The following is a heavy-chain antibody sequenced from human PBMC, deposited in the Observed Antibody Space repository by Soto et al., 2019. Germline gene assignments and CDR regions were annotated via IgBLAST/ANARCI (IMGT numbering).Heavy chain of an antibody. J-gene: IGHJ3*02. CDR1: GGSISSGAYY. CDR3: ARVGYYDCSGYNAFNI. Sequence: QVQLQESGPGLVKPSQTLSLTCTVSGGSISSGAYYWSWIRQHPGKGLEWIGYIYYSGSTYYKPSLESRVTIAVDTSKNQFSLKLSSVTAADTAVYFCARVGYYDCSGYNAFNIWGQGTMVTVAS. D-gene: IGHD3-22*01. CDR2: IYYSGST. V-gene: IGHV4-31*03.